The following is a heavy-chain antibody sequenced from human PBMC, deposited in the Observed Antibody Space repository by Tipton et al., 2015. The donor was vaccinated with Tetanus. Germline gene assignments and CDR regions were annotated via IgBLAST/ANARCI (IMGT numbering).Heavy chain of an antibody. CDR3: ARDQGGGRVVRLNWFDP. J-gene: IGHJ5*02. CDR1: GGSISSGGYS. CDR2: IYYSGDT. D-gene: IGHD6-6*01. V-gene: IGHV4-31*03. Sequence: TLSLTCSVSGGSISSGGYSWNWIRQQPGKGPEWIGYIYYSGDTFYNPSLKSRVTISVDTSKNQFSLNLRSVTAADTAVYYCARDQGGGRVVRLNWFDPWGQGTLVTVSS.